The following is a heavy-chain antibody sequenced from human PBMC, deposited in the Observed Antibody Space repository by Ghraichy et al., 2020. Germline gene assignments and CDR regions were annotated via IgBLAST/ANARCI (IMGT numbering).Heavy chain of an antibody. D-gene: IGHD3-22*01. CDR2: IYTSGST. CDR1: GGSISSYY. CDR3: ARDYYDSSGYHFDY. Sequence: SETLSLTCTVSGGSISSYYWSWIRQPAGKGLEWIGRIYTSGSTNYNPSLKSRVTMSVDTSKNQFSLKLSSVTAADTAVYYCARDYYDSSGYHFDYWGQGTLVTVSS. J-gene: IGHJ4*02. V-gene: IGHV4-4*07.